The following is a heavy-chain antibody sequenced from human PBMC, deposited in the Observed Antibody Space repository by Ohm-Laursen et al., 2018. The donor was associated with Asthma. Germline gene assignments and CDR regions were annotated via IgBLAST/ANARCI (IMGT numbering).Heavy chain of an antibody. J-gene: IGHJ4*02. CDR1: GFTFSDYY. D-gene: IGHD4-17*01. CDR3: ARDPPVTTVTTGEYFDH. CDR2: ISTSGSTM. Sequence: SLRLSCAASGFTFSDYYMSWVRQAPGKGLEWIAYISTSGSTMYYADSVKGRFTISRDNAKSSLYLQMNSLTAEDTAVYYCARDPPVTTVTTGEYFDHWGQGTLVTVSS. V-gene: IGHV3-11*01.